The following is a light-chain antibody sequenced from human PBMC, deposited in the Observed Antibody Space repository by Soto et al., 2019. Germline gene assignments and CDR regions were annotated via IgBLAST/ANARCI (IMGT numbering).Light chain of an antibody. V-gene: IGKV3-11*01. J-gene: IGKJ5*01. CDR1: QSFRGL. CDR2: DAY. CDR3: QQRHMWPIT. Sequence: EVVLTQSPVTPSLSPGERATLSCRASQSFRGLLAWYQQKPGQAPRLIIYDAYNRATGIPPRFSGSGSGTDFTLTISSLEPEDSAVYYCQQRHMWPITFGQGTRLEIK.